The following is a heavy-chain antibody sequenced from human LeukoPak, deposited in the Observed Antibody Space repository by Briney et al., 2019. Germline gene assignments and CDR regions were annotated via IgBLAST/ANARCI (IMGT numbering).Heavy chain of an antibody. D-gene: IGHD3-9*01. CDR2: ISGSGGST. Sequence: PGGSLRLSCAASGFTFSSYAMSWVRQAPGKGLEWVSAISGSGGSTFNADSVKGRFTISRDNSKNTLYLQMNSLRAEDTAVYYCAKDVFELYDIYDHWGQGTLVTVSS. CDR3: AKDVFELYDIYDH. J-gene: IGHJ4*02. V-gene: IGHV3-23*01. CDR1: GFTFSSYA.